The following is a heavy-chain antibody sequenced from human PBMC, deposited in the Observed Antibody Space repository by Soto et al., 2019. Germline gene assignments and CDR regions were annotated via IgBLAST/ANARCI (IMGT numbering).Heavy chain of an antibody. Sequence: EVQLVESGGGLVTPGGSLTLSCVASGFSFSRAWMNWVRQAPGKGLEWVGLIKSKGGGGTADYAAPVKGRFIISRDDSKNTIFLQMNSLKPEATALYYCSWHQAFYYGRAVWGQGTTVTVSS. J-gene: IGHJ6*02. CDR3: SWHQAFYYGRAV. CDR1: GFSFSRAW. V-gene: IGHV3-15*07. D-gene: IGHD6-13*01. CDR2: IKSKGGGGTA.